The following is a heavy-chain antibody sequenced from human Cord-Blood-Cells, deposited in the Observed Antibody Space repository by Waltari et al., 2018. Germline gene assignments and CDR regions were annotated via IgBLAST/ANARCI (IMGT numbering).Heavy chain of an antibody. CDR1: GFTFSSYA. Sequence: QVQLVESGGGVVQPGRSLRLSCAASGFTFSSYAMHWVRQAPGTGLEWVAVISYDGSNKYYADSVKGRFTISRDNSKNTLYLQMNSLRAEDTAVYYCARGSLGQRYYYGSGSYLDYFDYWGQGTLVTVSS. D-gene: IGHD3-10*01. CDR3: ARGSLGQRYYYGSGSYLDYFDY. J-gene: IGHJ4*02. CDR2: ISYDGSNK. V-gene: IGHV3-30*04.